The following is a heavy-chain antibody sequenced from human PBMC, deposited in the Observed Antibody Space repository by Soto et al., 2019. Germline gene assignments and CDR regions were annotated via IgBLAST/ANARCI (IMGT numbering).Heavy chain of an antibody. J-gene: IGHJ6*03. CDR3: ARAIGDYVDHYMDV. CDR1: GFTFSSYS. CDR2: ISSSSSYI. D-gene: IGHD4-17*01. Sequence: GGSLRLSCAASGFTFSSYSMNWVRQAPGKELEWVSSISSSSSYIYYADSVKGRFTISRDNAKNSLYLQMNSLRAEDTAVYYCARAIGDYVDHYMDVWGKGTTVTVSS. V-gene: IGHV3-21*01.